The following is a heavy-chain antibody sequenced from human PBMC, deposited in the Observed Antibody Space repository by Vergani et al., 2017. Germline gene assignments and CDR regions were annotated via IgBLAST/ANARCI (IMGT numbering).Heavy chain of an antibody. D-gene: IGHD6-6*01. CDR1: GFTSAGYA. Sequence: EVQLEESGGGLVLPGRSLRLSCVASGFTSAGYAMHWVRQAPGKGLEWVSGISWNSNSIGYAASVKGRFTISRDNAKNSLYLQMNRLRAEDTALYYCAKDLGTSSGGAWFDPWGQGTLVTVSS. J-gene: IGHJ5*02. V-gene: IGHV3-9*02. CDR3: AKDLGTSSGGAWFDP. CDR2: ISWNSNSI.